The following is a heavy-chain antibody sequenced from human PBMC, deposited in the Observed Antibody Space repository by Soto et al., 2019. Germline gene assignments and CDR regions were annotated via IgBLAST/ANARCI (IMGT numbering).Heavy chain of an antibody. V-gene: IGHV3-30*18. Sequence: VQLLESGGGLIQPGGSLRLSCAASGFTFSYGIHWLRHAPGKGLEGVAYISYDSSNTFYGDSVKGRFTISRDNSKNTQFLQMNSLRAEDTAVYYCAKLVIGYCSGNTCDDYWGQGTLVAVSS. CDR2: ISYDSSNT. J-gene: IGHJ4*02. CDR1: GFTFSYG. CDR3: AKLVIGYCSGNTCDDY. D-gene: IGHD2-15*01.